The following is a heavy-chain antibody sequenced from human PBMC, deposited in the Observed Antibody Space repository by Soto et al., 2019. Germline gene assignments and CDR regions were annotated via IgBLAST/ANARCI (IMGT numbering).Heavy chain of an antibody. CDR3: ESRRGWELLDY. J-gene: IGHJ4*02. D-gene: IGHD1-26*01. Sequence: PSETLSLTCAVYGGSFSGYYWSWIRQPPGKGLEWIGEVHHSGSTNYNSSLKSRVSISVDTSKNQFSLKVTSVTAADTAVYYCESRRGWELLDYWGQGTLVTVSS. CDR1: GGSFSGYY. CDR2: VHHSGST. V-gene: IGHV4-34*01.